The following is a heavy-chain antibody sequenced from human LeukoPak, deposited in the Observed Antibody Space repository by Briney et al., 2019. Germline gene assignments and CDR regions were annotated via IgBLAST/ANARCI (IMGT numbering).Heavy chain of an antibody. D-gene: IGHD3-10*01. V-gene: IGHV3-23*01. CDR3: AKSMVRGVMGYYYGMDV. CDR1: GFTFSSYA. Sequence: GGSLRLSCAASGFTFSSYAMSWVRQAPGKGLEWVSAISASGGSTYYADSVKGRFTISRDNSKNTLYLQMNSLRAEDTAVYYCAKSMVRGVMGYYYGMDVWGQGTTVTVSS. CDR2: ISASGGST. J-gene: IGHJ6*02.